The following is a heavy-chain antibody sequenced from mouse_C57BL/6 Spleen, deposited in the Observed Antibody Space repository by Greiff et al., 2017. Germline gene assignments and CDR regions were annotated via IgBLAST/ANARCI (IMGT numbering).Heavy chain of an antibody. D-gene: IGHD4-1*01. CDR2: ISGGGGNT. Sequence: EVPGVESGGGLVKPGGSLKLSCAASGFTFSSYTMSWVRQTPEKRLEWVATISGGGGNTYYPDSVKGRFTISRDNAKNSLYLQMSSRRSEDTALYYCASGTVQDYWGQGTSVTVSS. V-gene: IGHV5-9*01. CDR1: GFTFSSYT. CDR3: ASGTVQDY. J-gene: IGHJ4*01.